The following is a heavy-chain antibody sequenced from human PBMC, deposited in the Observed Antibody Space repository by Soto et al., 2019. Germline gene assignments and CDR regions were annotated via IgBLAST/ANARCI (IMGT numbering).Heavy chain of an antibody. CDR3: AKIIRTYGNYDY. V-gene: IGHV3-23*01. J-gene: IGHJ4*02. CDR2: ISGSGGST. D-gene: IGHD3-10*01. CDR1: GFTFSSYA. Sequence: GGSLRLSCAASGFTFSSYAMSWVRQAPGKGLEWVSAISGSGGSTYYADSVKGRFTISRDNSKNALYLQMKSLRAEDTTVNNYAKIIRTYGNYDYWGQGTLVTVSS.